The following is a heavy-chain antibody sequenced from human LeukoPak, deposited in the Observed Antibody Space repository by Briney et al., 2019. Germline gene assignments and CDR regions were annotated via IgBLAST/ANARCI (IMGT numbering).Heavy chain of an antibody. J-gene: IGHJ4*02. CDR2: IRYDGSNK. CDR3: AKAGGEPQLGYYGY. CDR1: GFTFSSYG. V-gene: IGHV3-30*02. Sequence: GGSLRLSCAASGFTFSSYGMHWVRQAPGKGLEWVAFIRYDGSNKYYADSVKGRFAISRDNSKNTLYLQMNSLRAEDTAVYYCAKAGGEPQLGYYGYWGQGTLVTVSS. D-gene: IGHD3-16*01.